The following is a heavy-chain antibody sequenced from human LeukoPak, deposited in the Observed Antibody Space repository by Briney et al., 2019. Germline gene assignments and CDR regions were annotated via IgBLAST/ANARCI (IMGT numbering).Heavy chain of an antibody. D-gene: IGHD3-10*01. CDR3: ARGDTMVRAAVVPFDP. CDR1: GGSISSYY. V-gene: IGHV4-59*08. J-gene: IGHJ5*02. Sequence: SETLSLTCTVSGGSISSYYWSWIRQPPGKGLEWIGYIYYSGSTNYNPSLKSRVTISVDTSKNQFSLKLSSVTAADTAVYYCARGDTMVRAAVVPFDPWDQGTLVTVSS. CDR2: IYYSGST.